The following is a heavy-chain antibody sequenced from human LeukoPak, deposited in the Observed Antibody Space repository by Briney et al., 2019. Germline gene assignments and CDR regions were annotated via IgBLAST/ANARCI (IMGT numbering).Heavy chain of an antibody. CDR3: ATPSGRSGYDQFDY. CDR1: GFTFSGSA. CDR2: IRSKANSYAT. Sequence: GGSLRLSCAASGFTFSGSAMHWVRQASGKGLEWVGRIRSKANSYATAYAASVKGRFTISRDDSKNTAYLQMNSLKTEDTAVYYCATPSGRSGYDQFDYWGQGTLVTVSS. J-gene: IGHJ4*02. V-gene: IGHV3-73*01. D-gene: IGHD5-12*01.